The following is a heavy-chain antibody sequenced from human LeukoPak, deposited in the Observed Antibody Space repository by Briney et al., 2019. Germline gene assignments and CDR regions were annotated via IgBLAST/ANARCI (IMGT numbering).Heavy chain of an antibody. CDR1: GGTFSSYA. J-gene: IGHJ4*02. CDR2: IIPMFGIA. D-gene: IGHD6-19*01. CDR3: ARDRPYTGGWRGFDY. Sequence: SVKVSCKASGGTFSSYAISWVRQAPGQGLEWMGGIIPMFGIANYAQKFQGRVTITADESTSTAYMELSSLRFEDTAVYYCARDRPYTGGWRGFDYWGQGTLVTVSS. V-gene: IGHV1-69*13.